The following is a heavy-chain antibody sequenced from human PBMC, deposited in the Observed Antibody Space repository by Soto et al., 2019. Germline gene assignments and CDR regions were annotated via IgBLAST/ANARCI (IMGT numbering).Heavy chain of an antibody. D-gene: IGHD2-8*01. CDR3: MRSHGAY. CDR1: GGSVSSGPYH. V-gene: IGHV4-61*01. CDR2: LSYSGTA. J-gene: IGHJ4*02. Sequence: QVQLHESGPGLVKTSETLSLTCTVSGGSVSSGPYHWNWVRQPPGKGVEWIGHLSYSGTANYNPSLRGRVTMATDTSKNQFSLRLTSVTAADTAVYYCMRSHGAYWGQGTLVTVSP.